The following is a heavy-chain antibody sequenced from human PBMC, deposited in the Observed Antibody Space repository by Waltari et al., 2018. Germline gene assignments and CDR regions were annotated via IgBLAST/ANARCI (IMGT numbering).Heavy chain of an antibody. CDR1: GYTFTSYD. D-gene: IGHD3-9*01. Sequence: QVQLVQSGAEVKKPGASVKVSCKASGYTFTSYDINWVRQATGQGLEWMGWMNPNSCNTGYAQKFQGRVTMTRNTSISTAYMELSSLRSEDTAVYYCARARDILTGYYTAYYYYGMDVWGQGTTVTISS. CDR2: MNPNSCNT. CDR3: ARARDILTGYYTAYYYYGMDV. V-gene: IGHV1-8*01. J-gene: IGHJ6*02.